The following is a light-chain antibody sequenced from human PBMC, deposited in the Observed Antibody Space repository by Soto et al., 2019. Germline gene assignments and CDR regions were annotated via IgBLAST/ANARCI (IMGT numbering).Light chain of an antibody. CDR1: QSVSSY. J-gene: IGKJ1*01. CDR3: QQRSNWPRT. V-gene: IGKV3-11*01. CDR2: DAS. Sequence: EIVLTQSPATLSLSPGERATLSCRASQSVSSYLAWYQQKPGQAPRLLIFDASNRATGIPVRFSGSGSGTDFTLTISRQEPEDFSVFYCQQRSNWPRTFGQGTKVELK.